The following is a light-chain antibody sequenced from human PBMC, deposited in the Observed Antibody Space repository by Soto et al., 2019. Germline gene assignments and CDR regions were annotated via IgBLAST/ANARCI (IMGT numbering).Light chain of an antibody. Sequence: DIQMTQSPSTLSASVGDRVTITCRASQSITDWLAWYQQKPGTSPKFLIYKASNLEGGVPSRFSGNRYGTEVTRTISSVQPDDFATYYCQYWDDYSWTFGQGTKVEIK. CDR2: KAS. CDR3: QYWDDYSWT. CDR1: QSITDW. J-gene: IGKJ1*01. V-gene: IGKV1-5*03.